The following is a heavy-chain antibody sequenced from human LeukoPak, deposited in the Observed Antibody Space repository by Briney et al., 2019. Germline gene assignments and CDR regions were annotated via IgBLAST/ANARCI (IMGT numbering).Heavy chain of an antibody. CDR1: GFTFSNYW. D-gene: IGHD6-6*01. J-gene: IGHJ4*02. V-gene: IGHV3-74*01. Sequence: GGSLRLSCAASGFTFSNYWMNWVRQAPGKGLVWVSRINTDGSSTTYADSVKGRFTISRDNAKSTLYLQMNSLSAEDTAVYYCARGYSSSYRIDYWGQGTLVTVSS. CDR3: ARGYSSSYRIDY. CDR2: INTDGSST.